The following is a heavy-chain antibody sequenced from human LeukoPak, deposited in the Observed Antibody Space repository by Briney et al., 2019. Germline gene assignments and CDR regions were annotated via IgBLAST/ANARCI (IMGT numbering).Heavy chain of an antibody. D-gene: IGHD3-10*01. V-gene: IGHV3-30*02. CDR2: IRYDGSNK. CDR3: AKDKGGVRGVLDY. CDR1: GFTFSNYG. Sequence: PGGSLRLSCAASGFTFSNYGMHWVRQAPGKGLAWVAFIRYDGSNKYYADSVKGRFTISRDNSKNTLDLQMNSLRAADTAVYYCAKDKGGVRGVLDYWGRGTLAAVSS. J-gene: IGHJ4*02.